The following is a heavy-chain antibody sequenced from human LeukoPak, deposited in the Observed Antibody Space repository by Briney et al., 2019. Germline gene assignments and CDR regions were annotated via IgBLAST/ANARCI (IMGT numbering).Heavy chain of an antibody. D-gene: IGHD6-13*01. Sequence: SETLSLTCTVSGYSISSGYYWGWIRQPPGKGLEWIGSIYHSGSTYYNPSLKSRVTISVDTSKNQFSLKLSSVTAADTAVYYCARKGIAAAGLGVWGQGTLVTVSS. J-gene: IGHJ4*02. CDR2: IYHSGST. V-gene: IGHV4-38-2*02. CDR3: ARKGIAAAGLGV. CDR1: GYSISSGYY.